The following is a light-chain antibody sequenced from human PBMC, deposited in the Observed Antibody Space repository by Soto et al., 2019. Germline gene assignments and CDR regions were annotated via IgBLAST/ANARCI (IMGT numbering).Light chain of an antibody. CDR1: QSVSSY. J-gene: IGKJ4*01. Sequence: EIVLTQSPATLSLSPWERATLSCRASQSVSSYLAWYQQKPGQAPRLLIYGASYRATGIPARFSGSGSGTDFTLTISSLEPEDFAVYYCQQRSNWPSFGGGTKVDIK. CDR2: GAS. V-gene: IGKV3-11*01. CDR3: QQRSNWPS.